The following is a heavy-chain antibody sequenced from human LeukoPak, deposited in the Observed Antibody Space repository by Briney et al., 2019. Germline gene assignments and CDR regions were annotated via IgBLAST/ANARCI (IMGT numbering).Heavy chain of an antibody. CDR3: TKAPAARCIGVFCCPFDH. CDR2: TVGIGPDT. J-gene: IGHJ4*02. CDR1: GFTFSSYW. V-gene: IGHV3-23*01. D-gene: IGHD2-15*01. Sequence: PGGSLRLSCAASGFTFSSYWMSWVRQAPGKGLEWVAATVGIGPDTYHADSVKGRFTISRDNSKNILYLQMNSLRVEDTAVYYCTKAPAARCIGVFCCPFDHWGQGTLVTVSS.